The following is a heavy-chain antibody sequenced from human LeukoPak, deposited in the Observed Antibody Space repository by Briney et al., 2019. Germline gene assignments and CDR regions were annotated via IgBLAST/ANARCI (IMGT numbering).Heavy chain of an antibody. J-gene: IGHJ4*02. V-gene: IGHV4-38-2*02. D-gene: IGHD6-13*01. CDR3: ARVGIAAAVL. CDR2: IYHSGST. CDR1: GYSISSGYY. Sequence: SETLSLTCTVSGYSISSGYYWGWIRQPPGKGLEWIGSIYHSGSTYHNPSLKSRVTISVDTSKNQFSLKLSSVTAADTAVYYCARVGIAAAVLWGQGTLVTVSS.